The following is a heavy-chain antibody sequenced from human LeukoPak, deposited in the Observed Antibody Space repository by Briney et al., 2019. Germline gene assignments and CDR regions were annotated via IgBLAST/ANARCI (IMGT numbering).Heavy chain of an antibody. CDR1: ADSISSSSYY. CDR2: IYYSGNT. V-gene: IGHV4-39*01. Sequence: SDTLSLTCTVSADSISSSSYYSGWLRQPPGKGLEWIVSIYYSGNTYYHPSLKSRVTISVATSKNQCSLRLSSVTAAVTAVYYCARHSPWEPFDYRGQGNLGTVSS. D-gene: IGHD1-26*01. CDR3: ARHSPWEPFDY. J-gene: IGHJ4*02.